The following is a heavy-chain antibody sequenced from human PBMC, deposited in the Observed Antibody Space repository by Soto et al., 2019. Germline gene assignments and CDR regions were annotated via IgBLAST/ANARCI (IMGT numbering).Heavy chain of an antibody. D-gene: IGHD2-21*01. J-gene: IGHJ4*02. Sequence: LETQSHRYTVAGGYISSYYCSWIRQPPGKGLEWIGYIYYSGSTNYNPSLKSRVTISVDTSKNQFSLKLSSVTAADTAVYYCARGNVVAIDYWGQGTLVTVSS. V-gene: IGHV4-59*12. CDR1: GGYISSYY. CDR3: ARGNVVAIDY. CDR2: IYYSGST.